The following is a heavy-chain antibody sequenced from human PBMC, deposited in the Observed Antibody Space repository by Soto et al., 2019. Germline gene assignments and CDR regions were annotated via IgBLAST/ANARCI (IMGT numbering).Heavy chain of an antibody. CDR1: GFTFDDNA. D-gene: IGHD3-22*01. V-gene: IGHV3-9*01. CDR3: ARDALYYYDSSGLNWFDP. J-gene: IGHJ5*02. Sequence: GGSLRLSCAVSGFTFDDNAMHWVRQAPEKGLEWVSGINWKSDIGYADSVKGRFTISRDNAENSLYLQMNSLRAEDTAVYYCARDALYYYDSSGLNWFDPWGQGTLVTVSS. CDR2: INWKSDI.